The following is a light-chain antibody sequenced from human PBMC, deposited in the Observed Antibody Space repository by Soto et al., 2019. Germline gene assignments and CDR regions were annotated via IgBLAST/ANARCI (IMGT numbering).Light chain of an antibody. J-gene: IGKJ5*01. CDR2: DAS. CDR3: QQHDNLVT. CDR1: QDINTY. Sequence: DIQLPQSPSSLSASVGDRVTITCQASQDINTYLNWYQQTPGNAPKLLIYDASNLETGVPSRFSGSGSGTEFTLTVSSLQPEDIATYYCQQHDNLVTFGQGTRLENK. V-gene: IGKV1-33*01.